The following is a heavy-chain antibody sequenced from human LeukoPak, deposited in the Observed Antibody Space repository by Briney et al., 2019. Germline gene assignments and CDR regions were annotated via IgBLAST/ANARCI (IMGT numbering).Heavy chain of an antibody. J-gene: IGHJ3*02. CDR2: IYYSGST. D-gene: IGHD3-22*01. CDR3: ARAEPYPTYYYDSSGSGTCFDI. Sequence: NTSQTLSLTCTVSGGSISSGDYYWSWIRQPRGKGLEWIGYIYYSGSTYYNPSLKSRVTISVDTSKNQFSLKLSSVTAADTAVYYCARAEPYPTYYYDSSGSGTCFDIWGQGTMVTVSS. CDR1: GGSISSGDYY. V-gene: IGHV4-30-4*08.